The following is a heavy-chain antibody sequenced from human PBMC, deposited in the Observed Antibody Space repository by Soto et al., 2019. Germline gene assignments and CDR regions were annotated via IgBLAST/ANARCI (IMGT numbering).Heavy chain of an antibody. CDR3: ARVSGSYYYGMDV. J-gene: IGHJ6*02. V-gene: IGHV4-4*02. CDR2: IYHSGST. CDR1: CGSVSSSNW. D-gene: IGHD1-26*01. Sequence: PSETLSLTCTVSCGSVSSSNWWSWVRQPPGKGLEWIGEIYHSGSTNYNPSLKSRVTISVDKSKNQFSLKLSSVTAADTAVYYCARVSGSYYYGMDVWGQGITVTVSS.